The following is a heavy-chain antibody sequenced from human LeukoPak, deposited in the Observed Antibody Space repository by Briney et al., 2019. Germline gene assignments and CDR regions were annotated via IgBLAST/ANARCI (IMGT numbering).Heavy chain of an antibody. J-gene: IGHJ4*02. V-gene: IGHV1-2*02. CDR1: GYTFTGYY. Sequence: GASVKVSCKASGYTFTGYYMHWVRQAPGQGLEWMGWINPNSGGTNYAQKFQGRVTMTRDTSISTAYMELSRLRSDDTAVYYCARARGGNYYDSSGYYYYYWGQGTLVTVSS. CDR2: INPNSGGT. D-gene: IGHD3-22*01. CDR3: ARARGGNYYDSSGYYYYY.